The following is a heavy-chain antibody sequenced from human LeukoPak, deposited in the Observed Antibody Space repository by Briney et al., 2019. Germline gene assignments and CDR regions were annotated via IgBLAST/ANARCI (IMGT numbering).Heavy chain of an antibody. CDR1: GGSISSYY. J-gene: IGHJ5*02. Sequence: SETLSLTCTVSGGSISSYYWSWIRQPPGKGLEWIGYIYYSGSTNYNPSLKSRVTISVDTSKNQFSLKLSSVTAADTAVYYCARGVLRYFDWLLAWFDPWGQGTLVTVSS. V-gene: IGHV4-59*01. D-gene: IGHD3-9*01. CDR2: IYYSGST. CDR3: ARGVLRYFDWLLAWFDP.